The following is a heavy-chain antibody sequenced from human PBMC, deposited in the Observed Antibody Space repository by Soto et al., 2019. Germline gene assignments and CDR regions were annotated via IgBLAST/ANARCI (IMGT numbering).Heavy chain of an antibody. Sequence: WGSLRLSGAASGFTFSSYSMNWVRQAPGKGLEWVSSISSSSSYIYYADSVKGRFTISRDNAKNSLYLQMNSLRAEDTAVYYCARVVGYCSSTSCTNWFYPWGQGTLVTVSS. CDR1: GFTFSSYS. V-gene: IGHV3-21*01. CDR2: ISSSSSYI. CDR3: ARVVGYCSSTSCTNWFYP. J-gene: IGHJ5*02. D-gene: IGHD2-2*03.